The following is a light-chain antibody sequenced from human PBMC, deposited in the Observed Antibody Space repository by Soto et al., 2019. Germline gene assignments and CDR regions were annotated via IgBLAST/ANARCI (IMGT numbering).Light chain of an antibody. CDR2: DAS. V-gene: IGKV1-33*01. CDR3: QQRSNWPWT. CDR1: QDISNY. J-gene: IGKJ1*01. Sequence: DIQMTQSPSSLSASVGDRVTITCQASQDISNYLNWYQQKPGKAPKLLIYDASNLETGVPSRFSGSGSGTDFTLTISSLEPEDFAVYYCQQRSNWPWTFGQGTKVDI.